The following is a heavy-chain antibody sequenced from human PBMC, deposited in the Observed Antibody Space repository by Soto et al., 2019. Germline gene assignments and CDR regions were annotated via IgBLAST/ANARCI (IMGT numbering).Heavy chain of an antibody. CDR1: GFTFSSYA. CDR2: ISGSGGST. CDR3: ALTRDDYIWGSYRFGYFQH. J-gene: IGHJ1*01. Sequence: GSLRLSCAASGFTFSSYAMSWVRQAPGKGLEWVSAISGSGGSTYYADSVKGRFTISRDNSKNTLYLQMNSLRAEDTAVYYCALTRDDYIWGSYRFGYFQHWGQGTLVTVSS. D-gene: IGHD3-16*02. V-gene: IGHV3-23*01.